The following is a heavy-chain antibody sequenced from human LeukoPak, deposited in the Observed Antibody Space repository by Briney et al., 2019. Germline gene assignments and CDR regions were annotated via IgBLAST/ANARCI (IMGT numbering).Heavy chain of an antibody. CDR1: GGSISSYY. CDR2: IYYSGST. D-gene: IGHD6-6*01. J-gene: IGHJ6*03. Sequence: SETLSLTCTVSGGSISSYYWSWIRQPPGKGLEWIGYIYYSGSTNYNPSLKSRVTISVDTSKNQFSLKLSSVTAADTAVYYCARDGEYSSSSSPYYYYMDVWGKGTTVTVSS. V-gene: IGHV4-59*01. CDR3: ARDGEYSSSSSPYYYYMDV.